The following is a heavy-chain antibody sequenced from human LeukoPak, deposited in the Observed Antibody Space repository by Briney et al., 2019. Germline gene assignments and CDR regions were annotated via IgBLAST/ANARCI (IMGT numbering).Heavy chain of an antibody. CDR2: ISYDGSNK. Sequence: PGRSLRLSCAASGFTFSSYAMHWVRQAPGKGLEWVAVISYDGSNKYYADSVKGRFTISRDNAKNSLYLQMNSLRAEDTAVYYCARESLGYCSSTSCATDYYMDVWGKGTTVTVSS. V-gene: IGHV3-30*04. CDR1: GFTFSSYA. J-gene: IGHJ6*03. D-gene: IGHD2-2*01. CDR3: ARESLGYCSSTSCATDYYMDV.